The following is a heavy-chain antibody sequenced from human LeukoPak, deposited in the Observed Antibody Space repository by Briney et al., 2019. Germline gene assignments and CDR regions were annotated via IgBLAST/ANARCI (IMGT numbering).Heavy chain of an antibody. V-gene: IGHV3-30*09. CDR3: ARDRGYSYAEYYFDY. CDR1: GFAFSSYA. CDR2: ISYDGSNK. J-gene: IGHJ4*02. Sequence: PGGSLRLSCAASGFAFSSYAMHWVRQAPGKGLEWVAVISYDGSNKYYADSVKGRFAISRDNSKNTLYLQMNSLRAEDTAAYYCARDRGYSYAEYYFDYWGQGTLVTVSS. D-gene: IGHD5-18*01.